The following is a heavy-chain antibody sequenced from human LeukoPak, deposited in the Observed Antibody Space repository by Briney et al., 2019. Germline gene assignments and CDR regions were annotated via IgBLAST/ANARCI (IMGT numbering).Heavy chain of an antibody. D-gene: IGHD3-10*01. V-gene: IGHV6-1*01. CDR2: TYYRSKWYN. J-gene: IGHJ4*02. Sequence: SQTLSLTCAISGDSVSSSSAAWNWIRQSPSRGLEWLGRTYYRSKWYNDYAVSVKSRITINPDTSKNQFSLQLNSVTPEDTAVYYCARDYYGSGSYIKGDYFDYWGQGTLVTVSS. CDR1: GDSVSSSSAA. CDR3: ARDYYGSGSYIKGDYFDY.